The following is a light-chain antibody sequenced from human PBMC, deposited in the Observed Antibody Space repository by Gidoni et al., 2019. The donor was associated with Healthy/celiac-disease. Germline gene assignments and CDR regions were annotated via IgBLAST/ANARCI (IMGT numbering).Light chain of an antibody. V-gene: IGLV1-40*01. CDR1: SSNIGAGYD. J-gene: IGLJ2*01. CDR2: GNS. Sequence: QSVLTPPPQVYGAQGGRATISCTGSSSNIGAGYDVHWYQQLPGTAPKPLIYGNSNRPSGVPDRFSGYKSGTSASLAIAGLQAKDEADYYCLSYDSSLSGSGVFGGGTKLTVL. CDR3: LSYDSSLSGSGV.